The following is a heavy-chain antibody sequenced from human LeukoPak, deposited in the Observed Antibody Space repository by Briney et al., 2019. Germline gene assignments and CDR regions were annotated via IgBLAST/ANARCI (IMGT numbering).Heavy chain of an antibody. CDR2: IYYSGST. J-gene: IGHJ6*04. Sequence: SETLSLTCTVSGGSISSYYWSWIRQPPGKGLEWIWYIYYSGSTNYNPSLKSRVTISVDTSKNQFSLKLSSVTAADTAVYYCARQALTTSYYYAMDVWGKGTTVTVSS. D-gene: IGHD4-11*01. CDR3: ARQALTTSYYYAMDV. CDR1: GGSISSYY. V-gene: IGHV4-59*01.